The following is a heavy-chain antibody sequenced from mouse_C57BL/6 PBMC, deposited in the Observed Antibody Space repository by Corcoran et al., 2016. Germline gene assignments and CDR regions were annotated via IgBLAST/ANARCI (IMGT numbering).Heavy chain of an antibody. CDR2: INTYSGVP. J-gene: IGHJ2*01. CDR3: ARWGQLRLDY. Sequence: QIQLVQSGPELKKPGETVKISCKASGYTFTTYGISWVKQAPGKGLKWMSWINTYSGVPTYADDFKGRFAFSLETSASTAYLQINNLKNEDTATYFCARWGQLRLDYWGQGTTLTVSS. D-gene: IGHD3-2*02. CDR1: GYTFTTYG. V-gene: IGHV9-3*01.